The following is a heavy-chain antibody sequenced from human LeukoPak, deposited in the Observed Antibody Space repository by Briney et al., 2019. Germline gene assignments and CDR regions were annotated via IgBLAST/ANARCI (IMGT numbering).Heavy chain of an antibody. D-gene: IGHD3-22*01. CDR3: AKRGVVIRVILVGFHKEAYYFDS. CDR2: ISDSGGRT. CDR1: GVTLSNYG. Sequence: GGSLRLSCAVSGVTLSNYGMSWVRQAPGKGLEWVAGISDSGGRTNYADSVKGGFTISRDNPKNTLILQMNSLRPEDTAVYFCAKRGVVIRVILVGFHKEAYYFDSWGQGALVTVSS. J-gene: IGHJ4*02. V-gene: IGHV3-23*01.